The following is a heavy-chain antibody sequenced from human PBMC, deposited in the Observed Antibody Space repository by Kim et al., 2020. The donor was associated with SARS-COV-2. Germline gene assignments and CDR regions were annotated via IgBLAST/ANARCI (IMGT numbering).Heavy chain of an antibody. CDR2: TSFDGNNK. J-gene: IGHJ6*02. D-gene: IGHD6-13*01. V-gene: IGHV3-30*18. Sequence: GGSLRLSCAASGFIFSGYAMHWVRQAPGKGLEWVAVTSFDGNNKYYGDSVKGRFTISRDNSKNTLYLQMNSLRTEDTAVYYCAKDLAAGYYYGMDVWGQGTTVT. CDR3: AKDLAAGYYYGMDV. CDR1: GFIFSGYA.